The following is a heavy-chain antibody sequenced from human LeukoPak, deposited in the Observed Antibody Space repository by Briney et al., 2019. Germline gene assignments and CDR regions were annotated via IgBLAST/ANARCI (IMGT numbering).Heavy chain of an antibody. CDR2: ISSSGSTI. J-gene: IGHJ4*02. CDR3: ARTLYYYDSSGYYEDY. D-gene: IGHD3-22*01. V-gene: IGHV3-48*03. Sequence: PGGSLRLSCAASGFTFSSYEMNRVRQAPGKGLEWVSYISSSGSTIYYADSVKGRFTISRDNAKNSLYLQKDSLRAEDTAVYYCARTLYYYDSSGYYEDYWGQGTLVTVSS. CDR1: GFTFSSYE.